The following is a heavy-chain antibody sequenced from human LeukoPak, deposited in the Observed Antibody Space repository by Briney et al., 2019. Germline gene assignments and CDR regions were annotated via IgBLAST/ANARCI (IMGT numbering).Heavy chain of an antibody. CDR1: GGSISSYY. Sequence: SETLSLTCTVSGGSISSYYWSWIRQPPGKGLEWIGYIYYSGSTNYNPSLKSRVTISVDTSKNQFSLKLSSVTAADTAVYYCARGFYDILTGPANPYYYYGMDVWGQGTTVTVSS. D-gene: IGHD3-9*01. J-gene: IGHJ6*02. CDR3: ARGFYDILTGPANPYYYYGMDV. CDR2: IYYSGST. V-gene: IGHV4-59*12.